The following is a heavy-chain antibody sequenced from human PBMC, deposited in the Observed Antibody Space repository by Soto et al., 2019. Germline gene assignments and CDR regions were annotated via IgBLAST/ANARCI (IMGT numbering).Heavy chain of an antibody. CDR2: TNPDGSGK. D-gene: IGHD3-16*01. Sequence: EVHLVESGGGLVQPGESLRLSCVASGFSFSSSWMNWVRQAPGKGLEWVANTNPDGSGKFYVDSVKGRFTISRDNARNSLYLEMNSLRAEDTAVYYCASWGHSLNYWGLGTLVTVSS. CDR3: ASWGHSLNY. V-gene: IGHV3-7*01. CDR1: GFSFSSSW. J-gene: IGHJ4*02.